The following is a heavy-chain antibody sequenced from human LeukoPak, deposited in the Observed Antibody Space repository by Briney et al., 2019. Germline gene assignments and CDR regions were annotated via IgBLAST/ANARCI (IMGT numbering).Heavy chain of an antibody. CDR3: AKGFRGAFSDAFAI. D-gene: IGHD3-10*01. CDR2: ISWNSGSI. CDR1: GFTFDDYA. V-gene: IGHV3-9*01. Sequence: GGSLRLSCAASGFTFDDYAMHWVRQAPGKGLEWVSGISWNSGSIGYADSVKGRFTISRANAKNSLYLQMTSLRAEDTAVYYCAKGFRGAFSDAFAIWGQGTMVTVSS. J-gene: IGHJ3*02.